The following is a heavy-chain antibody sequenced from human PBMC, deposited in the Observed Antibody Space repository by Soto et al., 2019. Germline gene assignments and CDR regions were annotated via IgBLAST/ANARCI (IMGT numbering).Heavy chain of an antibody. CDR2: IYYSGST. Sequence: VFDGNVRNGSYYLRFDTQTPGKGLEWIGYIYYSGSTNYNPSLKSRVTISVDTSKNQFSLKLSSVTAADTAVYCCASSRITMVRGVLMEVWGQGTTVTVSS. D-gene: IGHD3-10*01. CDR3: ASSRITMVRGVLMEV. V-gene: IGHV4-61*01. J-gene: IGHJ6*02. CDR1: DGNVRNGSYY.